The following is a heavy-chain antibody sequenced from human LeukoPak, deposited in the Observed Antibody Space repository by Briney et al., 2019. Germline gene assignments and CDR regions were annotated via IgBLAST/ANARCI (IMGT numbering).Heavy chain of an antibody. D-gene: IGHD2/OR15-2a*01. J-gene: IGHJ5*02. Sequence: SVKVPCKASGGTFSSYAISWVRQAPGQGLEWMRGIIPIFGIANYAQKFQGRVTITAHKPTSTAYIELSSLRCEDTAVYYCARAIEGWFDPWGQGTLVTVSS. CDR2: IIPIFGIA. CDR3: ARAIEGWFDP. CDR1: GGTFSSYA. V-gene: IGHV1-69*17.